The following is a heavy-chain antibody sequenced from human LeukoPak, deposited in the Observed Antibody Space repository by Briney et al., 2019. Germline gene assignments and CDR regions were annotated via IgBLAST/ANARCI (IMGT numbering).Heavy chain of an antibody. CDR1: GFSFTFTKNW. CDR3: ARHLATVTASRQYYYYGMDV. Sequence: GESLKISCKASGFSFTFTKNWIGWVRQVPGKGLEWMGIIYPVDSDIRYNPCFQGQVTISVDKSISTTYLQCSSLKASDTAIYYCARHLATVTASRQYYYYGMDVWGQGTTVTVSS. D-gene: IGHD4-17*01. V-gene: IGHV5-51*01. CDR2: IYPVDSDI. J-gene: IGHJ6*02.